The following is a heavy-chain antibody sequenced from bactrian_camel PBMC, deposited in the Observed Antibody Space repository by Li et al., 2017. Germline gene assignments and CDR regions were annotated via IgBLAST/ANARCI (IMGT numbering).Heavy chain of an antibody. D-gene: IGHD6*01. CDR3: ATDRPTRSSWFSSLCDFQN. V-gene: IGHV3S1*01. Sequence: VQLVESGGGSVQAGGSLRLSCAASGYTYSAICMVWFRQAPGKGLEWVSTINTGGGTTYYADSLKGRFAISRDNAENTVYLQMNSLKPEDTAMYYCATDRPTRSSWFSSLCDFQNWGHGTQVTVS. CDR1: GYTYSAIC. CDR2: INTGGGTT. J-gene: IGHJ4*01.